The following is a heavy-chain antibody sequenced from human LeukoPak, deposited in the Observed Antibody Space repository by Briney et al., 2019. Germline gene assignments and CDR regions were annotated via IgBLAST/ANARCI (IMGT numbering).Heavy chain of an antibody. D-gene: IGHD3-22*01. J-gene: IGHJ4*02. CDR1: GYTLTRYG. V-gene: IGHV1-18*01. Sequence: ASVTVSCKPSGYTLTRYGINWARQAPGKGREGMGWISVYNGNTNYPQKLQGRVTMTTDPSTSTAYMELRSLRSDDTAVYYCASGGRGYYYDISGYFDYWGQGTLVSVSS. CDR3: ASGGRGYYYDISGYFDY. CDR2: ISVYNGNT.